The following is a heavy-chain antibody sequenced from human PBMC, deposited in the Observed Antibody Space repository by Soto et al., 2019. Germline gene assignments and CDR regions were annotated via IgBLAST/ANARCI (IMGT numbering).Heavy chain of an antibody. D-gene: IGHD2-8*01. Sequence: SLRLSCAASGLIFSNYKIHWVRQAPGEGLVWVSRISTDGSITEYADSVKGRFTVSRDNAKNTLYLQMNSLRVDDTAVYYCARDTNGLHYWGQGTLVTVSS. J-gene: IGHJ4*02. CDR2: ISTDGSIT. V-gene: IGHV3-74*01. CDR1: GLIFSNYK. CDR3: ARDTNGLHY.